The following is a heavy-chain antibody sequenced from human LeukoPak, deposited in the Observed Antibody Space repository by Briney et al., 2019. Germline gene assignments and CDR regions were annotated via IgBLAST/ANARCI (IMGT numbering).Heavy chain of an antibody. D-gene: IGHD2-21*02. V-gene: IGHV3-20*04. Sequence: GGSLRLSCAASGFTFDDYGMSWVRQAPGKGLEWVSGINWNGSSTGYADSVKGRFTISRDNAKNSLYLQMNSLRAEDTALYYCARVPYCGGDCPKYFQHWGQGTLVTVSS. CDR1: GFTFDDYG. CDR3: ARVPYCGGDCPKYFQH. J-gene: IGHJ1*01. CDR2: INWNGSST.